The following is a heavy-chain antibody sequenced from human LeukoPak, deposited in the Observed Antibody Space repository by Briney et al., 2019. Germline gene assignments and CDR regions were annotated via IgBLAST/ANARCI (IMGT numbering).Heavy chain of an antibody. CDR3: AKDILPGVGSFDY. V-gene: IGHV3-30*02. CDR2: ISEDGTKK. J-gene: IGHJ4*02. Sequence: PGGSLRLSCAASGFIFSNSAIHWVRQSPGKGLEWVAFISEDGTKKFYVDSVKDRFTISRDNPKNTLYLQMTSLRPEDTAVYYCAKDILPGVGSFDYWGQGTLVTVSS. CDR1: GFIFSNSA. D-gene: IGHD2-2*02.